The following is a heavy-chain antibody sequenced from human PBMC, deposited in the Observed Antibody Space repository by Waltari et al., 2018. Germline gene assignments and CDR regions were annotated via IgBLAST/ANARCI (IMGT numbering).Heavy chain of an antibody. V-gene: IGHV3-30-3*01. CDR2: ISYDGSNK. CDR3: ARVEIRNFDY. D-gene: IGHD1-1*01. J-gene: IGHJ4*02. Sequence: QVQLQQWGAGLLKPSETLSLTCAVYGGSFSGYYWSWIRQAPGKGLEWVAVISYDGSNKYYADSVKGRFTISRDNSKNTLYLQMNSLRAEDTAVYYCARVEIRNFDYWGQGTLVTVSS. CDR1: GGSFSGYY.